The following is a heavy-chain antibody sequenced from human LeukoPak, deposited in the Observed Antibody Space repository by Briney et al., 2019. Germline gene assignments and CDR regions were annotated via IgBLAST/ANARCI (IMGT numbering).Heavy chain of an antibody. CDR3: ARDNGDP. Sequence: GSLRLSCTASGITFDDYSMSWVRQAPGKGLEWVSIIYSGGSTFYADSVKGRFTISRDNAKNSLYLQMNSLRAEDTAVCYCARDNGDPWGQGTLVTVSS. CDR1: GITFDDYS. CDR2: IYSGGST. J-gene: IGHJ5*02. V-gene: IGHV3-66*01. D-gene: IGHD4-17*01.